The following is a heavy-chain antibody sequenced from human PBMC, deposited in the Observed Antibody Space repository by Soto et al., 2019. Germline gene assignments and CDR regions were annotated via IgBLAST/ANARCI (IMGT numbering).Heavy chain of an antibody. J-gene: IGHJ3*02. CDR3: ARDQSITMIVVVPGAFDI. CDR2: IWYDGSNK. CDR1: GFTFSSYG. V-gene: IGHV3-33*01. D-gene: IGHD3-22*01. Sequence: GGSLRLSCAASGFTFSSYGMHWVGQAPGRGLEWVAVIWYDGSNKYYADSVKGRFTISRDNSKNTLYLQMNSLRAEDTAVYYCARDQSITMIVVVPGAFDIWGQGTMVTVSS.